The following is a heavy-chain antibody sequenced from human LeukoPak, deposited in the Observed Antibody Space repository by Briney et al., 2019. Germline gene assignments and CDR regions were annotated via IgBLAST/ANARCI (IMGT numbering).Heavy chain of an antibody. CDR1: GFTFSTYD. J-gene: IGHJ4*02. CDR2: TGTAGDT. Sequence: GGSLRLSCAASGFTFSTYDFQFVRQTTGKGLEWVSATGTAGDTWYSGSVKGRFTVSRENAKSSMYLQMNSLRVGDTAVYYCARQNRNGFDYWGQGTLVTVSS. V-gene: IGHV3-13*01. D-gene: IGHD2-8*01. CDR3: ARQNRNGFDY.